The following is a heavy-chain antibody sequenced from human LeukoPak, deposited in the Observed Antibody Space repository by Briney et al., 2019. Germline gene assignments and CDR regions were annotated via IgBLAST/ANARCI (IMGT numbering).Heavy chain of an antibody. J-gene: IGHJ4*02. CDR3: ARGLYGTIDY. D-gene: IGHD1-7*01. CDR1: GGSISSGGYY. Sequence: SETLSLTCTVSGGSISSGGYYWSWIRQHPGKGLEWIGYIYYSGSTNYNPSLKSRVTISVDTSKNQFSLKLSSVTAADTAVYYCARGLYGTIDYWGQGTLVTVSS. CDR2: IYYSGST. V-gene: IGHV4-31*03.